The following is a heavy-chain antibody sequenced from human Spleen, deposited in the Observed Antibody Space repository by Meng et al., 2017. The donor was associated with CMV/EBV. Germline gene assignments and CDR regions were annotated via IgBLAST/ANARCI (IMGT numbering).Heavy chain of an antibody. V-gene: IGHV4-34*01. Sequence: TSAVYGGSFGGYYWSWIRQPPGKGLEWIGEINHSGRTTYNPSLKSRVTISVDTSKNQFSLKLSSVTAADTAVYYCARGGSYSNYALYWGQGTLVTVSS. CDR1: GGSFGGYY. CDR3: ARGGSYSNYALY. D-gene: IGHD4-11*01. J-gene: IGHJ4*02. CDR2: INHSGRT.